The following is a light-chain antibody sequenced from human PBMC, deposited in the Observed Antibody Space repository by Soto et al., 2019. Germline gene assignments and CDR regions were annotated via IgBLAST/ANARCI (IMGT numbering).Light chain of an antibody. V-gene: IGKV3-11*01. CDR1: QSIAIY. CDR2: DTS. J-gene: IGKJ1*01. CDR3: QQRATWPWT. Sequence: IVLTQSPATLSFSPGEEATLSCRASQSIAIYLAWYQQKHGQSHRLLIYDTSNRAPGIPDRFSGSASGKDFELTVSSLEPEDLGIYYWQQRATWPWTFRQGTTVEIQ.